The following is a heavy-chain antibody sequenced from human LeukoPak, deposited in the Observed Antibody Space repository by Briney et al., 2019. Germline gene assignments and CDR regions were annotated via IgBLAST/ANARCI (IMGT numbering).Heavy chain of an antibody. V-gene: IGHV1-24*01. J-gene: IGHJ6*02. CDR3: ARGDFWSGYHIYYYYYGMDV. CDR1: GYTLTELS. D-gene: IGHD3-3*01. CDR2: FDPEGGET. Sequence: ASVKVSCKVSGYTLTELSMHWVRQAPGKGLEWMGGFDPEGGETIYAQKFQGRVTMTEDTSTDTAYMELSSLRSEDTAVYYCARGDFWSGYHIYYYYYGMDVWGQGTTVTVSS.